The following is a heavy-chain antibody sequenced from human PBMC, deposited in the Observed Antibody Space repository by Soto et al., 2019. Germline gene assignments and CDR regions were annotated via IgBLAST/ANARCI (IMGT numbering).Heavy chain of an antibody. CDR2: IYYSGST. Sequence: SETNCVTSSVAGGSSGGYDGSWIRQPPGKGLEWIGYIYYSGSTNYNPSLKSRVTISVDTSKNQFSLKLSSVTAADTAVYYCVGSGILEWLPDAFDIWGQGTMVTVSS. D-gene: IGHD3-3*01. CDR1: GGSSGGYD. CDR3: VGSGILEWLPDAFDI. V-gene: IGHV4-59*08. J-gene: IGHJ3*02.